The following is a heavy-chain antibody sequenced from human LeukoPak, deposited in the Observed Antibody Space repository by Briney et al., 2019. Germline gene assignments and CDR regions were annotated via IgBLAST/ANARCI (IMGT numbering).Heavy chain of an antibody. CDR1: GYTFTGYY. Sequence: ASVKVSCKASGYTFTGYYNHWVRQAPGQGLDWMGWINPNTGGTNYAQKLQGRVTMTRDTSISTAYMELTRLRSDDTAMYYCARGARDGTTYNDYWGQGTLVTVSS. CDR2: INPNTGGT. CDR3: ARGARDGTTYNDY. V-gene: IGHV1-2*02. D-gene: IGHD1-1*01. J-gene: IGHJ4*02.